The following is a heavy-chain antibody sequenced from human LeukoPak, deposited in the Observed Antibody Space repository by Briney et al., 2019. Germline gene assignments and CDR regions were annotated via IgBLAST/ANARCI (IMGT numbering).Heavy chain of an antibody. Sequence: GGSLRLSCAASGFTFDDYGMSWVRQAPGKGLEWVSGINWNGGSTGYADSVKGRFTISRDNAKNSLYLQMNSLRAEDTALYCCARSGLRNYYYYMDVWGKGTTVTVSS. V-gene: IGHV3-20*04. D-gene: IGHD4-17*01. CDR2: INWNGGST. J-gene: IGHJ6*03. CDR1: GFTFDDYG. CDR3: ARSGLRNYYYYMDV.